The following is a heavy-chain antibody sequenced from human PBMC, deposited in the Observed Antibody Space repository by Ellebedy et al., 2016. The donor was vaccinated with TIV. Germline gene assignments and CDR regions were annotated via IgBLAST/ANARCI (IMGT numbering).Heavy chain of an antibody. J-gene: IGHJ4*02. CDR3: AGGTY. Sequence: GESLKISCEGSGFIFSNYAMHWVRQAPGKGLEWVSIMDAGGNTHYPDPVKGRFTVSRDTSKNKLYLQMNSLRAEDTAVYYCAGGTYWGQGTLVTVSS. V-gene: IGHV3-53*01. CDR1: GFIFSNYA. CDR2: MDAGGNT.